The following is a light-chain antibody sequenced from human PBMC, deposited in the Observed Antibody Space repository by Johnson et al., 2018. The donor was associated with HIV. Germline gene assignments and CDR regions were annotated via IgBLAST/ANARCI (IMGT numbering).Light chain of an antibody. CDR3: GTWVPSLGAQYV. J-gene: IGLJ1*01. V-gene: IGLV1-51*01. CDR2: DNN. CDR1: SSNIGNNY. Sequence: QPVLTQPPSVSAAPGQKVTISCSGSSSNIGNNYVSWYQQLPGTAPKLLIYDNNKRPSGIPDRFPDSNSGPWPPLPFPGLPTGDGADYYCGTWVPSLGAQYVFGSGTKGTGL.